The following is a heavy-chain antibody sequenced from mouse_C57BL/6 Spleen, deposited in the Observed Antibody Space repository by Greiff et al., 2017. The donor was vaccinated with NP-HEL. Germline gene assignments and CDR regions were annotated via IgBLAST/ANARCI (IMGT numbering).Heavy chain of an antibody. J-gene: IGHJ3*01. Sequence: VQLQQPGAELVKPGASVKLSCKASGYTFTSYWMHWVKQRPGQGLEWIGMIHPNSGSTNYNEKFKSKATLTVDKSSSTAYMQLSSLTSEDSAVYYCAREGDYPWFAYWGQGTLVTVSA. CDR3: AREGDYPWFAY. CDR1: GYTFTSYW. D-gene: IGHD2-4*01. V-gene: IGHV1-64*01. CDR2: IHPNSGST.